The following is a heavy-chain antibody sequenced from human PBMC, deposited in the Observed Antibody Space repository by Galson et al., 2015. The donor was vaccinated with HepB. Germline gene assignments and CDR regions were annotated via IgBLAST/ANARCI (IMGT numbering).Heavy chain of an antibody. Sequence: SLRLSCAASAFIFSSYGMHWVRQAPGKGLEWVAVIWYDGSNKYYADSVKGRFTISRDNSKNTLYLQMNSLRAEGTAVYYCARDGGEVIVVVPAAVGVDYWGQGTLVTVSS. V-gene: IGHV3-33*01. J-gene: IGHJ4*02. D-gene: IGHD2-2*01. CDR3: ARDGGEVIVVVPAAVGVDY. CDR2: IWYDGSNK. CDR1: AFIFSSYG.